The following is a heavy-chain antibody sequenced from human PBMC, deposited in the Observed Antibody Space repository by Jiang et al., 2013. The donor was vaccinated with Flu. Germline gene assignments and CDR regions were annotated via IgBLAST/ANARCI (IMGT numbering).Heavy chain of an antibody. CDR2: DST. Sequence: DSTYYADSVKGRFTFSRDNSKNTLYLQMNSLRVEDTAVYYCARAEYGMDVWGQGTTVTVSS. CDR3: ARAEYGMDV. V-gene: IGHV3-66*01. J-gene: IGHJ6*02.